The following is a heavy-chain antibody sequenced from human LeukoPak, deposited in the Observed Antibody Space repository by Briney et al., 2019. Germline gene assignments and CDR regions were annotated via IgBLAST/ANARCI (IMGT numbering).Heavy chain of an antibody. J-gene: IGHJ3*02. V-gene: IGHV3-23*01. D-gene: IGHD3-22*01. Sequence: PGGSLRLSCAASGFTVSSHYMSWVRQAPGKGLEWVSAISGSGGSTYYADSVKGRFTISRDNSKNTLYLQMNSLRAEDTAVYYCAKVRQYYYDSSGILDAFDIWGQGTMVTVSS. CDR2: ISGSGGST. CDR3: AKVRQYYYDSSGILDAFDI. CDR1: GFTVSSHY.